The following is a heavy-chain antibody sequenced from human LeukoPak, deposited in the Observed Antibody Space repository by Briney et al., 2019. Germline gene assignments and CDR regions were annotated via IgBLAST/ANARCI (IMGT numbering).Heavy chain of an antibody. CDR3: ARDRYCCDYYCVHV. Sequence: GGSLRLSCAASGFTFSSYAMHWVRQAPGKGLEWVALISYEGSDKYYADSVKGRFTISRDNSKNTLYLQMNSLRVEDTAVYYCARDRYCCDYYCVHVWGQGTTVTVSS. CDR1: GFTFSSYA. D-gene: IGHD2-15*01. J-gene: IGHJ6*02. V-gene: IGHV3-30-3*01. CDR2: ISYEGSDK.